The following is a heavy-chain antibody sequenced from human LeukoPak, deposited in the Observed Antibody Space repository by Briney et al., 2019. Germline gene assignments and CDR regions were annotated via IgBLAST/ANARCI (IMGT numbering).Heavy chain of an antibody. CDR1: GYILIDLS. V-gene: IGHV1-24*01. CDR2: FDREEGET. J-gene: IGHJ3*02. Sequence: LRASVTVSCKVSGYILIDLSMHWVRQPPGRGLEWRGGFDREEGETIYAQKFQGRVTMTEDTSTDTAYMELSSQRSEDTAVYYCATGVLSAFDIWGQGTMVTVSS. CDR3: ATGVLSAFDI.